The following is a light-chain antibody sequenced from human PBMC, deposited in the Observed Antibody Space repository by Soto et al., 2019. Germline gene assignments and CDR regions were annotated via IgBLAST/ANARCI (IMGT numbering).Light chain of an antibody. CDR1: SSDVGGYNY. Sequence: QSALTQPASVSGSPGQSITISCTGTSSDVGGYNYVSWYQQHPGKSPKFVIYDVTNRPSGVSNRFSVSKSGNTASLTISGLQAEDEAEYYCSSYTTSNTRQVVFGTGTKLTVL. J-gene: IGLJ1*01. CDR3: SSYTTSNTRQVV. V-gene: IGLV2-14*01. CDR2: DVT.